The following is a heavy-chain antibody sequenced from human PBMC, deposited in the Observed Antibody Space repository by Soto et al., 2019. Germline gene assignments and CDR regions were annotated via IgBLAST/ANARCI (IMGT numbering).Heavy chain of an antibody. CDR2: IIPVFGLV. J-gene: IGHJ6*02. CDR3: AGGRIVVVGSRAYYGMDV. CDR1: GGTPSNSA. Sequence: QVHLLLPSGAEVKNPGSSVKVSCKASGGTPSNSAISWVRQAPGQGLEWMGGIIPVFGLVKYAQNFQGRVTITADESTNTAYMELSSLRPEDTAVYYCAGGRIVVVGSRAYYGMDVWGQGTTVTVSS. V-gene: IGHV1-69*01. D-gene: IGHD3-22*01.